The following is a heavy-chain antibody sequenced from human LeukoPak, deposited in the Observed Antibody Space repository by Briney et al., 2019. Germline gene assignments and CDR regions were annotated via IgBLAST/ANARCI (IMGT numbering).Heavy chain of an antibody. J-gene: IGHJ6*02. V-gene: IGHV3-48*01. CDR2: ISSSSSTI. Sequence: GESLKISCAASGFTFSSYSMNWVRQAPGKGLEWVSYISSSSSTIYYADSVKGRFTISRDNAKKSLYLQMNSLRAEDTAVYYCASLPYDILTAGSMDVWGQGTTVTVSS. CDR3: ASLPYDILTAGSMDV. CDR1: GFTFSSYS. D-gene: IGHD3-9*01.